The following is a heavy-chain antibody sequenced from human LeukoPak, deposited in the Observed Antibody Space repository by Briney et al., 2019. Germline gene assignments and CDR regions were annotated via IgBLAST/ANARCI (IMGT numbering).Heavy chain of an antibody. J-gene: IGHJ6*03. CDR1: GGSINSNSYY. Sequence: SETLSLTCTVSGGSINSNSYYWAWVRQPPGKGLEWIGSIYYTGNTYYNPSLESRITMSVDSSKNQFSLKLNSVTAADTAVYYCAREGYSYGSDGAGATYYYYMDVWGKGTTVTVSS. V-gene: IGHV4-39*02. CDR3: AREGYSYGSDGAGATYYYYMDV. D-gene: IGHD5-18*01. CDR2: IYYTGNT.